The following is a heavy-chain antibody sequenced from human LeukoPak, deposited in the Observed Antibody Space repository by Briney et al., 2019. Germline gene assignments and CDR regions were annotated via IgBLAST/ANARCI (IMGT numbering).Heavy chain of an antibody. CDR3: VKWEPLDRSSSS. Sequence: GGSLRLSCAASGFTFGDYSMHWVRQAPGKGLEWVSGTTWNSDSTGYADSVKGRFTISRDNAKSSLYLQMDSLRVEDTALYYCVKWEPLDRSSSSWGQGTLVTVSS. V-gene: IGHV3-9*01. CDR2: TTWNSDST. J-gene: IGHJ5*02. CDR1: GFTFGDYS. D-gene: IGHD6-6*01.